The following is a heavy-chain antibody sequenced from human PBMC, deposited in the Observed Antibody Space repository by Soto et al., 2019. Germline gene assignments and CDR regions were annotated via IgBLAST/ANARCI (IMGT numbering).Heavy chain of an antibody. CDR3: ARDEPGQQLGHYGMDV. Sequence: QVPLVESGGGVVQPGRSLRLSCAASGFTFSSYGMHWVRQAPGKGLEWVAVIWYDGRNKYYADSVKGRFTISRDNSKNTLYLQMNSLRAEDTAVYYCARDEPGQQLGHYGMDVWGQGTTVTVSS. D-gene: IGHD6-13*01. J-gene: IGHJ6*02. CDR2: IWYDGRNK. CDR1: GFTFSSYG. V-gene: IGHV3-33*01.